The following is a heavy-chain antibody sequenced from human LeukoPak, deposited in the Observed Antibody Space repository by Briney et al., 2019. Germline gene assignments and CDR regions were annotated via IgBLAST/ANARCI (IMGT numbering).Heavy chain of an antibody. J-gene: IGHJ6*03. D-gene: IGHD3-22*01. CDR3: AKKSGYDSYRYYYMNV. CDR1: GFTFCNYA. V-gene: IGHV3-23*01. Sequence: GGALRLSCAVSGFTFCNYAMTWVRQAPGEGLEWVSSIGGSGDNKYYADSVRGRFTISRDNSRNTLSLQMNSLRAEDTAVYYCAKKSGYDSYRYYYMNVWGKGTTVTVSS. CDR2: IGGSGDNK.